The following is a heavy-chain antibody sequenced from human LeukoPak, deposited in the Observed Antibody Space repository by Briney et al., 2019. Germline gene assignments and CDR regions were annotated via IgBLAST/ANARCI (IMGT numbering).Heavy chain of an antibody. D-gene: IGHD6-6*01. Sequence: SETLCLTCAVYGGSFSAYYWSRIRQPPGKGLEWIGEINHSGSTNYNPSLKSRVTISVDTSKNQFSLKLSSVTAADTAVYYCAREGAARRFDYWGQGTLVTVSS. J-gene: IGHJ4*02. CDR3: AREGAARRFDY. V-gene: IGHV4-34*01. CDR1: GGSFSAYY. CDR2: INHSGST.